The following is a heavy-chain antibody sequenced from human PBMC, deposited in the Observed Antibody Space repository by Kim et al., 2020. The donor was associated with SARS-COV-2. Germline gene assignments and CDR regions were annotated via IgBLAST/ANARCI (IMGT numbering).Heavy chain of an antibody. CDR3: ATLRGYYYDSSGYYYLDY. Sequence: GGSLRLSCAASEFTVSFNYMSWVRQAPGKGLEWVSVIYSGGSTYYADSVKGRFTISRDNSKNTLYLQMNSLRGEDTAVYYCATLRGYYYDSSGYYYLDY. CDR1: EFTVSFNY. D-gene: IGHD3-22*01. V-gene: IGHV3-53*01. J-gene: IGHJ4*01. CDR2: IYSGGST.